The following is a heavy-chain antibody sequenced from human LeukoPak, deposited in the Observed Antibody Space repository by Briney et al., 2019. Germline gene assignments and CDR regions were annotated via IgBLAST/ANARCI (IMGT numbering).Heavy chain of an antibody. D-gene: IGHD3-22*01. Sequence: PGGSLRLSCAASGFTFSSYAMHWVRQAPGKGLEWVAVISYDGSNKYYADSVKGRFTISRDNSKNTLYLQMNSLRAEDTAVYYCARDQHSRGRGYFQHWGQGTLVTVSS. J-gene: IGHJ1*01. CDR2: ISYDGSNK. V-gene: IGHV3-30-3*01. CDR3: ARDQHSRGRGYFQH. CDR1: GFTFSSYA.